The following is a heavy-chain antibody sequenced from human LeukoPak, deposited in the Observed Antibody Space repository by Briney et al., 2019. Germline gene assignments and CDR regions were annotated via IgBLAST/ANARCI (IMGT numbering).Heavy chain of an antibody. CDR1: GFTFSSYG. Sequence: GGSLRLSCAASGFTFSSYGMHWVRQAPGKGLEWVAVIWYDGSNKYYADSVKGRFTISRDNSKNTLYLQMNSLRAEDTAVYYCARGKYCSSTSCWDDAFDIWGQGTMVTVSP. CDR3: ARGKYCSSTSCWDDAFDI. CDR2: IWYDGSNK. D-gene: IGHD2-2*01. J-gene: IGHJ3*02. V-gene: IGHV3-33*01.